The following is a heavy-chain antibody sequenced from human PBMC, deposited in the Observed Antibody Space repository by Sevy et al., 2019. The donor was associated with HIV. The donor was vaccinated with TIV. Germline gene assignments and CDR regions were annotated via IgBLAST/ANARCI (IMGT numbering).Heavy chain of an antibody. CDR2: IYLGGST. V-gene: IGHV4-38-2*01. CDR1: GYSISSGYY. CDR3: ARARYYDSSAYYYFDY. D-gene: IGHD3-22*01. Sequence: SETLSLTCAVSGYSISSGYYWGWIRQPPGKGLEWIGSIYLGGSTYYNPSLKSRVTISVDTSKNQFSLKLSSVTAADTAVYYCARARYYDSSAYYYFDYWGQGTLVTVSS. J-gene: IGHJ4*02.